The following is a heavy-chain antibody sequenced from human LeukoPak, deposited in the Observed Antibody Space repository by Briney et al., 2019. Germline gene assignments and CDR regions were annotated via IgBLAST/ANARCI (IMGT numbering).Heavy chain of an antibody. J-gene: IGHJ4*02. Sequence: GRSLRLSCAASGFTFSSYGMHWVRQAPGKGLEWVAVISYDGSNKYYADSVKGRFTISRDNSKNTLYLQMNSLRAEDTAVYYCAKGGEYGGNSFSYWGQGTLVTVSS. CDR1: GFTFSSYG. CDR2: ISYDGSNK. V-gene: IGHV3-30*18. CDR3: AKGGEYGGNSFSY. D-gene: IGHD4-23*01.